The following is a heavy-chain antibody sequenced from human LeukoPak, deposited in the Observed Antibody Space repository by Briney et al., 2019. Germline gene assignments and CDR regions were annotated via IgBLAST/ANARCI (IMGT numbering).Heavy chain of an antibody. J-gene: IGHJ3*02. D-gene: IGHD2-2*01. CDR1: GGSISSYY. CDR3: ASLTTIVVVPAAHDAFDI. Sequence: SETLSLTCTVSGGSISSYYWSWIRQPPGKGLEWIGYIYYSGSTNYNPSLKSRVTISVDTSKNQFSLKLSSVTAADTAVYYCASLTTIVVVPAAHDAFDIWGQGTMVTVSS. CDR2: IYYSGST. V-gene: IGHV4-59*01.